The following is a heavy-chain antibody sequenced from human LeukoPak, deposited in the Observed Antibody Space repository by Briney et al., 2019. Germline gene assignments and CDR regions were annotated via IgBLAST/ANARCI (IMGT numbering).Heavy chain of an antibody. CDR1: GFTFSSYA. J-gene: IGHJ4*02. CDR2: ISGSGGST. D-gene: IGHD3-3*01. CDR3: VKETRGLRFGLYYFDY. V-gene: IGHV3-23*01. Sequence: GGSLRLSCAASGFTFSSYAMSWVRQAPGKGLEWVSAISGSGGSTYYADSVKGRFTISRDNSKNTLYLQMNNLRTEDTALYYCVKETRGLRFGLYYFDYWGQGTLVTVSS.